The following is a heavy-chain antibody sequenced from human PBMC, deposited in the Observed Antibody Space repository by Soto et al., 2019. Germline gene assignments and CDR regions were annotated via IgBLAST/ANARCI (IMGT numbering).Heavy chain of an antibody. Sequence: GGSLRLSCAASGFTFSSYAMSWVRQAPGKGLEWVSAISGSGGSTYYADSVKGRFTISRDNSKNTLYLQMDSLRAEDTAVYYCAKAISEHYYDSSGYLAWGQGTLVTVSS. V-gene: IGHV3-23*01. J-gene: IGHJ5*02. D-gene: IGHD3-22*01. CDR3: AKAISEHYYDSSGYLA. CDR2: ISGSGGST. CDR1: GFTFSSYA.